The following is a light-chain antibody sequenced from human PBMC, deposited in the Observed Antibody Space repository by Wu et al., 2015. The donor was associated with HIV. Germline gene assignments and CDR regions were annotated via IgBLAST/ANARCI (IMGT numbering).Light chain of an antibody. CDR1: QSVSSN. Sequence: EIVMTQSPATLSVSPGERATLSCRASQSVSSNLAWYQQKPGQAPRLLIYDVSTRATGIPARFSGSGSGTEFTLTISSMQSEDFAVYYCQQYNNWPPSSFGQGTKLEIK. CDR3: QQYNNWPPSS. V-gene: IGKV3-15*01. J-gene: IGKJ2*04. CDR2: DVS.